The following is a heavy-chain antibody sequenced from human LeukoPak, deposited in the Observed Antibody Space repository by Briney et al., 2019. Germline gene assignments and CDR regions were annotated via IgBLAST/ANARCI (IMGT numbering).Heavy chain of an antibody. CDR3: ARDRIAAAGLPPDY. Sequence: ASVKVSCKASGYTFTSYYMHWVRRAPGQGLEWMGIINPSGGSTSYAQKFQGRVTMTRDMSTSTVYMELSGLRSEDTAVYYCARDRIAAAGLPPDYWGQGTLVTVSS. CDR2: INPSGGST. CDR1: GYTFTSYY. D-gene: IGHD6-13*01. J-gene: IGHJ4*02. V-gene: IGHV1-46*01.